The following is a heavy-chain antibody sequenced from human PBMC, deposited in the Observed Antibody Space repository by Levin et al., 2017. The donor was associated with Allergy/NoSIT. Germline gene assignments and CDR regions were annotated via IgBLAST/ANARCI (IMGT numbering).Heavy chain of an antibody. J-gene: IGHJ4*02. V-gene: IGHV3-30*18. CDR3: AKAVRREAETGD. CDR1: GFTFSGYG. D-gene: IGHD7-27*01. Sequence: GGSLRLSCAGSGFTFSGYGMHWVRQAPGTGLEWVAVISYDGSNKYYADSVKGRFTISRDNSKNTLYLQMNNLRPEDTAVYYCAKAVRREAETGDWGQGTLVTVSS. CDR2: ISYDGSNK.